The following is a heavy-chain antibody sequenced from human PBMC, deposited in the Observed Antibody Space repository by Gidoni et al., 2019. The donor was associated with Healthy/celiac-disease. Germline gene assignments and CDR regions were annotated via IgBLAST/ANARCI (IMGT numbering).Heavy chain of an antibody. Sequence: QVQLQESGPGLAKPSETLSLTCTVSGYPISSGYYWGWIRQPPGKGLEWIGSIYHSGSTYYNPSLKSRVTISVDTSKNQFSLKLSSVTAADTAVYYCAREAPRDGYNGDYWGQGTLVTVSS. V-gene: IGHV4-38-2*02. CDR3: AREAPRDGYNGDY. CDR2: IYHSGST. CDR1: GYPISSGYY. J-gene: IGHJ4*02. D-gene: IGHD5-12*01.